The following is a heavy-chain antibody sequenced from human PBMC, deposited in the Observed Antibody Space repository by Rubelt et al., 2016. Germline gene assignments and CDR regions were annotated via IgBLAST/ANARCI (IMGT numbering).Heavy chain of an antibody. V-gene: IGHV3-53*01. CDR1: GFTVSSNY. CDR3: ASTTYNWNYDWDY. D-gene: IGHD1-7*01. CDR2: IYSGGST. Sequence: EVQLVESGGGLIQPGGSLRLSCAASGFTVSSNYMSWVRQAPGKGLEWVSVIYSGGSTYYADSVKGRFTISRDNSKNTLYLQMNSLRAEDTAVYYCASTTYNWNYDWDYWGQGTLVTVSS. J-gene: IGHJ4*02.